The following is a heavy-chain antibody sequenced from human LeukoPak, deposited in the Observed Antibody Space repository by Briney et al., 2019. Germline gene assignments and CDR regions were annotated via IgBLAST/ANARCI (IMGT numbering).Heavy chain of an antibody. CDR3: AVSGLVVPAAQRGDYYGMDV. CDR1: GYTFTGYY. Sequence: ASVKVSCKASGYTFTGYYMHWVRRAPGQGLEWMGWINPNSGGTNYAQKFQGWVTMTRDTSISTAYMELSRLRSDDTAVYYCAVSGLVVPAAQRGDYYGMDVWGQGTTVTVSS. J-gene: IGHJ6*02. V-gene: IGHV1-2*04. CDR2: INPNSGGT. D-gene: IGHD2-2*01.